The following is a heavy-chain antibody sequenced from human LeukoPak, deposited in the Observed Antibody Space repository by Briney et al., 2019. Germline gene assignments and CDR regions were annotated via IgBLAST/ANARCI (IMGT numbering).Heavy chain of an antibody. J-gene: IGHJ4*02. CDR2: IDHSGTT. CDR1: GGFISSYY. Sequence: SETLSLTCTVSGGFISSYYWSWIRHPPGKGLEWIGYIDHSGTTHYNPSLKSRVTISVDTSENQFSLKLSSVTAADTAVYYCARVHLSFDHWGQGTLVTVSS. V-gene: IGHV4-4*09. CDR3: ARVHLSFDH.